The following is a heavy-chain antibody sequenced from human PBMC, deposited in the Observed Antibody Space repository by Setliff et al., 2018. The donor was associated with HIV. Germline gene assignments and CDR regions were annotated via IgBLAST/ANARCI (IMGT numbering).Heavy chain of an antibody. D-gene: IGHD5-12*01. CDR1: GYTFTSYA. CDR3: ARVGDGYNSFDY. J-gene: IGHJ4*02. Sequence: GASVKVSCKASGYTFTSYAMHWVRQAPGQRLEWMGWINAGNGNTKYSQKFQGRVTMTRDTSRSTVYMELNSLRSEDTAVYYCARVGDGYNSFDYWGQGTLVTVSS. V-gene: IGHV1-3*01. CDR2: INAGNGNT.